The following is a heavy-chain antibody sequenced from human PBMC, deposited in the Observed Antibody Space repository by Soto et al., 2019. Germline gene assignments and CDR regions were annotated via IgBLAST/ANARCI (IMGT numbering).Heavy chain of an antibody. Sequence: ASVKVSCKASGYTFTSYGISWVRQAPGQGLEWMGWISAYNGNTNYAQKLQGRVTMTTDTSTSTAYMELRSLRSDDTAVYYCARDGEQPEIRDWFDPWGQGTLVTVSS. V-gene: IGHV1-18*01. CDR2: ISAYNGNT. J-gene: IGHJ5*02. D-gene: IGHD3-10*01. CDR1: GYTFTSYG. CDR3: ARDGEQPEIRDWFDP.